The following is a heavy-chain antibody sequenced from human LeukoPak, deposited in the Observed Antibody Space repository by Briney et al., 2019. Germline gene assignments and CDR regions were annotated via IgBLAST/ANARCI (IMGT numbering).Heavy chain of an antibody. CDR1: GFTFSSCA. J-gene: IGHJ5*02. D-gene: IGHD4-17*01. V-gene: IGHV3-23*01. CDR2: ISGSGGST. CDR3: AKGGDFSWFGP. Sequence: GGSLRLSCAASGFTFSSCAMSWVRQAPGKGLEWVSAISGSGGSTYYADSVKGRFTISRDNSKNTLYLQMNSLRAEDTAVYYRAKGGDFSWFGPWGQGTLVTVSS.